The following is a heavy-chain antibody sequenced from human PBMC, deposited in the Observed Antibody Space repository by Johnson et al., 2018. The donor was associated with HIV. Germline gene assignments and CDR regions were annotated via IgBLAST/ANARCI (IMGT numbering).Heavy chain of an antibody. D-gene: IGHD1-26*01. Sequence: VQLVESGGGVVQPGRSLRLSCAASGFTFSTYAMHWVRQAPGKGLEWLSYISSGGTTIYYSDSVKGRFTISRDNAKNSLYLQMNSLRAEDTAVYYCAREVGNAGAFDIWGQGTMVTVSS. V-gene: IGHV3-48*04. CDR2: ISSGGTTI. CDR1: GFTFSTYA. J-gene: IGHJ3*02. CDR3: AREVGNAGAFDI.